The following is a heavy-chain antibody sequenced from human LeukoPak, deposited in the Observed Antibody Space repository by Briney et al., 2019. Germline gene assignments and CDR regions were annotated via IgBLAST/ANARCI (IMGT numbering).Heavy chain of an antibody. V-gene: IGHV4-30-4*01. CDR1: GGSISSGDYY. Sequence: SETLSLTCTVSGGSISSGDYYWSWIRQPPGKGLEWIGYIYYSGSTYYNPSLKSRVTISVDTSKNQFSLKLSSVTAADTAVYYCARGLFDSSSWYDDAFDIWGQGTMVTVSS. CDR2: IYYSGST. CDR3: ARGLFDSSSWYDDAFDI. J-gene: IGHJ3*02. D-gene: IGHD6-13*01.